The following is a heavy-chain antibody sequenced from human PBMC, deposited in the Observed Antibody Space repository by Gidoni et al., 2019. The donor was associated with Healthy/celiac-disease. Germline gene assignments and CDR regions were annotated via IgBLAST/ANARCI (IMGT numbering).Heavy chain of an antibody. Sequence: EVQLVESGGVVVQPGGSLRLSCAASGFTFDDYTMHWVRQAPGKGLEWFSLISWDGGSTYYADSVKGRFTISRDNSKNSLYLQMNSLRTEDTALYYCAKGTAGGYYDFWSGPFDYWGQGTLVTVSS. D-gene: IGHD3-3*01. CDR2: ISWDGGST. CDR3: AKGTAGGYYDFWSGPFDY. V-gene: IGHV3-43*01. J-gene: IGHJ4*02. CDR1: GFTFDDYT.